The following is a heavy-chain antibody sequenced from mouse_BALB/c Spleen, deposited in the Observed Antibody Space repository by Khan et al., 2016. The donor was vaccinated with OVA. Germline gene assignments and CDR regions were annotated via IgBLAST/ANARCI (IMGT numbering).Heavy chain of an antibody. CDR1: GFSLTSYG. Sequence: QVRLQQSGPGLVAPSQSLSITYTVSGFSLTSYGVHWVRQPPGKGLEWLVVIWSDGSTNYNSVLKSRLSISKDNSKSQVFLKMNSLQTDDTAIYYCARWFDGYSSLYAMDYWGQGTSVTVSS. CDR3: ARWFDGYSSLYAMDY. CDR2: IWSDGST. V-gene: IGHV2-6*02. J-gene: IGHJ4*01. D-gene: IGHD2-3*01.